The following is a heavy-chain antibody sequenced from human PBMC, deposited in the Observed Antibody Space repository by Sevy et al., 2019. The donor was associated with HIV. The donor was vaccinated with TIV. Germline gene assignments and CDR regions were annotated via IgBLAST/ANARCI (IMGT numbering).Heavy chain of an antibody. J-gene: IGHJ4*02. Sequence: GGSLRLSCAASGFTFSSYGMHWVRQAPGKGLEWVAVIWYDRSNKYYADSVKGRFTISRDNSKNTLYLQMNSLRAEDTAVYYCARDLYPTPDYYDSSGALDYWGQGTLVTVSS. D-gene: IGHD3-22*01. V-gene: IGHV3-33*01. CDR3: ARDLYPTPDYYDSSGALDY. CDR2: IWYDRSNK. CDR1: GFTFSSYG.